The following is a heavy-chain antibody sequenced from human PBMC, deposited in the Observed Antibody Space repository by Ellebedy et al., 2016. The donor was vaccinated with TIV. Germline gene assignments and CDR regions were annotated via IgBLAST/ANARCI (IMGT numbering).Heavy chain of an antibody. V-gene: IGHV1-69*13. CDR2: LIPMYGKT. CDR3: ARGEYRNWFDP. Sequence: AASVKVSCKASGYTFTSYDINWVRQAPGQGLEWMGTLIPMYGKTHYAQKLQGRVTIAADESTNTAFMELSSLKSEDTAIYYCARGEYRNWFDPWGQGTLVTVSS. J-gene: IGHJ5*02. CDR1: GYTFTSYD. D-gene: IGHD3-10*01.